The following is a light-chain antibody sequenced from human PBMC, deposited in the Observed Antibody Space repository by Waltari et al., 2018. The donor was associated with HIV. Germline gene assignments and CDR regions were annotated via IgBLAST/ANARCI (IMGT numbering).Light chain of an antibody. CDR3: CAYAGPDTFFV. J-gene: IGLJ1*01. CDR1: VRAIGTYNI. CDR2: EVS. V-gene: IGLV2-23*02. Sequence: QSGLTQPASVSGSLGQSITIFCNGSVRAIGTYNIVPWYQQFPGKAPKVIISEVSKRPSGISDRFSGSKSANSASLRISGLRPEDEADYFCCAYAGPDTFFVFGGGT.